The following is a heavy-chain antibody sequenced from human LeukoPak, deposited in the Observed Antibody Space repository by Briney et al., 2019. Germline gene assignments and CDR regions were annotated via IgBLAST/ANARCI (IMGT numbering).Heavy chain of an antibody. CDR1: GFTFSSYA. CDR3: AKYTGRDYYDSSGSLCFDY. J-gene: IGHJ4*02. V-gene: IGHV3-23*01. Sequence: PGGSLRLSCAASGFTFSSYAMSWVRQAPGKGLKWVSAISGSGGSTYYADSVKGRFTISRDNSKNTLYLQMNSLRAEDTAVYYCAKYTGRDYYDSSGSLCFDYWGQGTLVTVSS. CDR2: ISGSGGST. D-gene: IGHD3-22*01.